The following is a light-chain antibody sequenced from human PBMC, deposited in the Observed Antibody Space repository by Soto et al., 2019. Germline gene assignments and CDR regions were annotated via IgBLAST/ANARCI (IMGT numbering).Light chain of an antibody. CDR1: QSVSSN. CDR3: QQYNNWPIT. CDR2: GAS. Sequence: EIVMTQSPATLSVSPGERATLSCRASQSVSSNLAWYQQKPGQAPRLLIYGASTRATGIPARFSGSGSGTEFTLTISRLQSEDFAVYYCQQYNNWPITFGQGTRLESK. J-gene: IGKJ5*01. V-gene: IGKV3-15*01.